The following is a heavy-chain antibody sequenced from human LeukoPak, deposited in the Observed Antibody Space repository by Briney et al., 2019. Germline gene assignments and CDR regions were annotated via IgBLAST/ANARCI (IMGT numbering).Heavy chain of an antibody. CDR2: IYPLNSDT. CDR3: ARHRGGVRPPDY. V-gene: IGHV5-51*01. D-gene: IGHD3-10*01. J-gene: IGHJ4*02. Sequence: GESLKISXKGSGYSFANYWIGWVRQMPGKGLEWMGIIYPLNSDTRYSPSFQGQVTISADKSISTAYLQWSSLKASDTAMYYCARHRGGVRPPDYWGQGTLVTVSS. CDR1: GYSFANYW.